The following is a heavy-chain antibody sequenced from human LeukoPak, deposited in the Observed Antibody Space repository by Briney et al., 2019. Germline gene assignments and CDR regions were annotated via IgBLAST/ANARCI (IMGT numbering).Heavy chain of an antibody. V-gene: IGHV1-18*01. CDR1: GYTFTSYG. CDR2: ISAYNGNT. Sequence: ASVKVSCKASGYTFTSYGISWVRQAPGQGLERMGWISAYNGNTNYAQKLQGRVTMTTDTSTSTAYMELRSLRSDDTAVYYCARDDPGTHLFDYWGQGTLVTVSS. J-gene: IGHJ4*02. D-gene: IGHD1-7*01. CDR3: ARDDPGTHLFDY.